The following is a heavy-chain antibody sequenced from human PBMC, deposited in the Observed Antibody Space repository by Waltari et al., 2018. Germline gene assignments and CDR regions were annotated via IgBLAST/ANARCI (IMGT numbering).Heavy chain of an antibody. D-gene: IGHD3-10*01. CDR3: ARSGFMDV. CDR1: LSTYW. J-gene: IGHJ6*02. V-gene: IGHV3-74*01. CDR2: INPNGNTV. Sequence: LSTYWMNGARQVPGEGLGSVARINPNGNTVLYADSVKGRFTTSRDNAKNTLYLQMNSLRDDDTAVYYCARSGFMDVWGQGTTVTVSS.